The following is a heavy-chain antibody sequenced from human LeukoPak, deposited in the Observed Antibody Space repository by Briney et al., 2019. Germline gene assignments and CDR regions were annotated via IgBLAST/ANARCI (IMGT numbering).Heavy chain of an antibody. CDR1: GGSISSGSYY. V-gene: IGHV4-61*02. J-gene: IGHJ6*03. CDR3: ARGSGNYYNYYYYYMDV. D-gene: IGHD3-10*01. Sequence: SETLSLTCTVSGGSISSGSYYWSWIRQPAGKGLEWIGRIYTSGSTNYNPSLKSRVTISVDTSKNQFSLKLSSVTAADTAVYYCARGSGNYYNYYYYYMDVWGKGTTVTISS. CDR2: IYTSGST.